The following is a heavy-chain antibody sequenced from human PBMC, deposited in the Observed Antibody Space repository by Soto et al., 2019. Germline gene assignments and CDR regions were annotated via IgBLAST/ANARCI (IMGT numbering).Heavy chain of an antibody. CDR1: GGSISSGGYY. D-gene: IGHD3-22*01. CDR3: ARDSASNSSGYYYHFDY. V-gene: IGHV4-31*03. CDR2: IYYSGST. J-gene: IGHJ4*02. Sequence: SETLSLTCTVSGGSISSGGYYWSWIRQHPGKGLEWIGCIYYSGSTYYNPSLKSRVTISVDTSKNQFSLKLSSVTAADTAVYYCARDSASNSSGYYYHFDYWGQGTLVTVSS.